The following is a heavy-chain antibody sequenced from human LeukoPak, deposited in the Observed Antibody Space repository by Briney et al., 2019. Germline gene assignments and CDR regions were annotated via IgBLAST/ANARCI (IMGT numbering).Heavy chain of an antibody. CDR1: GISVSSNY. Sequence: GGSLRLSCAASGISVSSNYMSWVRQAPGKGLQWVSVIYVDGSTYYADSVKGRFTISRDNSKNTLYLQMNSLRAEDTAVYYCAKSRDSGYVHSAGFDYWGQGTLVTVSS. CDR2: IYVDGST. CDR3: AKSRDSGYVHSAGFDY. D-gene: IGHD5-12*01. J-gene: IGHJ4*02. V-gene: IGHV3-53*01.